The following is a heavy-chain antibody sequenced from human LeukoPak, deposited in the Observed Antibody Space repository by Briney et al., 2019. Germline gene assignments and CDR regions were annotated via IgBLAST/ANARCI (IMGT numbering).Heavy chain of an antibody. V-gene: IGHV3-30*04. CDR1: GFTFSSYA. J-gene: IGHJ4*02. CDR2: ISYDGSNK. D-gene: IGHD1-26*01. Sequence: PGRSLRLSCAASGFTFSSYAMHWVRQAPGKGLEWVAVISYDGSNKYYADSVKGRFTISRDNSKNTVYLQMNSLRAEDTAVYYCARDLRSLSGIYWGQGTLVTVSS. CDR3: ARDLRSLSGIY.